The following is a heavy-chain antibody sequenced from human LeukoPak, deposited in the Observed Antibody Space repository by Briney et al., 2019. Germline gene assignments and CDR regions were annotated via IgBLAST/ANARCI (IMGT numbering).Heavy chain of an antibody. CDR3: ARDETFDY. V-gene: IGHV3-23*01. Sequence: PGGSLRLSCAASAFTFNTYAMSWVRQAPGKGLEWVSGISGSGTGTYYADSVKGRFTISRDNSKNTLYLQMNSLRAEDTAVYYCARDETFDYWGQGTLVTVSS. J-gene: IGHJ4*02. CDR1: AFTFNTYA. CDR2: ISGSGTGT.